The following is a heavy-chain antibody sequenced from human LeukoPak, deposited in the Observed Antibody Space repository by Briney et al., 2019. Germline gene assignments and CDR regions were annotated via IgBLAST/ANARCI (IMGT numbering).Heavy chain of an antibody. CDR2: ISDSGGSP. CDR1: GFSLSRYA. D-gene: IGHD6-13*01. Sequence: GASLRLSCAVSGFSLSRYAMSWVRKAPGKGLEWVSAISDSGGSPYYADSGKGRFTISRDNSRNTLYLQMNTLRAEDTAVYYCAKCRGSSWSDHFDYWGQGPLVPVSS. V-gene: IGHV3-23*01. J-gene: IGHJ4*02. CDR3: AKCRGSSWSDHFDY.